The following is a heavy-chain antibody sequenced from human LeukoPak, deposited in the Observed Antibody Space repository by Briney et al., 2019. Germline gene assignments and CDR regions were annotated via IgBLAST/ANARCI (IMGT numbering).Heavy chain of an antibody. CDR2: ISGSGGST. V-gene: IGHV3-23*01. CDR3: AKIQASFYGGKARNYFDY. D-gene: IGHD4-23*01. J-gene: IGHJ4*02. Sequence: GGSLRLSCAASGLTFSSYAMSWVRKAPGKGLEWVSAISGSGGSTYYADSVKGRFTISRDNSKNTLYLQMNSLRAEDTAVYYCAKIQASFYGGKARNYFDYWGQGTLVTVSS. CDR1: GLTFSSYA.